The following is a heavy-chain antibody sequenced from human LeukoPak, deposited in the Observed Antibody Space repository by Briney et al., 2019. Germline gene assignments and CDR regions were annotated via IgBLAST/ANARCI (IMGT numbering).Heavy chain of an antibody. CDR3: ARVNYDSSGYMSP. V-gene: IGHV4-59*01. CDR2: IYYSGST. CDR1: GGSISSYY. D-gene: IGHD3-22*01. Sequence: SETLSLTCTVSGGSISSYYWSWIRQPPGKGLEWIGYIYYSGSTSYNPSLKSRVTISVDTSKNQFSLKLSSVTAADTAVYYCARVNYDSSGYMSPWGQGTLVTVSS. J-gene: IGHJ5*02.